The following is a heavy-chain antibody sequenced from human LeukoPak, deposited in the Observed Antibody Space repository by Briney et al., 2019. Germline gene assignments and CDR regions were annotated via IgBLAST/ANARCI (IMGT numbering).Heavy chain of an antibody. CDR2: LYSGGTT. J-gene: IGHJ4*02. V-gene: IGHV3-53*01. CDR3: ASYHDDSGYSPHLDY. Sequence: PGGSLRLSCAASGFTVSSSYMNWVRQAPGRGLEWVSVLYSGGTTYYADSVKGRFTISRDNSKNTIYLQMNSLRAEDTAVYYCASYHDDSGYSPHLDYWGQGTLVTASS. D-gene: IGHD3-22*01. CDR1: GFTVSSSY.